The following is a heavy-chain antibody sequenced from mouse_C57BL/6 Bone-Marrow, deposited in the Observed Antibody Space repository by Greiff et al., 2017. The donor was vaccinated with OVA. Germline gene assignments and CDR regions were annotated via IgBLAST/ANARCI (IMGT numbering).Heavy chain of an antibody. J-gene: IGHJ4*01. CDR2: IHPNSGST. CDR1: GYTFTSYW. CDR3: ARWFIPEAMDY. D-gene: IGHD1-1*01. V-gene: IGHV1-64*01. Sequence: QVQLQQPGAELVKPGASVKLSCKASGYTFTSYWMHLVKQRPGQGLEWIGMIHPNSGSTNYNEKFKSKATLTVDKSSSTAYMQLSSLTSEDSAVYYCARWFIPEAMDYWGQGTSVTVSS.